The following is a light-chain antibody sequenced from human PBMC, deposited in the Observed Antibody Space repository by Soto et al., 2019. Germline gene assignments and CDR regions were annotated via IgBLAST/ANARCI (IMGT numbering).Light chain of an antibody. CDR3: QQRYNWPNT. CDR1: QSVGTY. CDR2: DAS. Sequence: EIVLTQSPAPLSLSPGERATLSCRASQSVGTYLAWYQHNPGQAPRLLIYDASNRATGIPARFSGSGSGTDFTLTSSSPEPEDFAVYYCQQRYNWPNTFGQGTKLEIK. V-gene: IGKV3-11*01. J-gene: IGKJ2*01.